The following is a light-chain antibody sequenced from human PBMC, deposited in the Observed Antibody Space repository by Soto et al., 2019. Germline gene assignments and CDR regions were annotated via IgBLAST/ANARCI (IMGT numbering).Light chain of an antibody. J-gene: IGKJ4*01. CDR3: QQYGDSPLT. CDR2: GAS. V-gene: IGKV3-20*01. CDR1: QSVSSATY. Sequence: EIVLTQSPGALSLSPGERATLSCRASQSVSSATYLAWYQQKPGQPPRLLIYGASSRAADIPDRFSGSGYGTDFTLTISRLEPEDFAVYFCQQYGDSPLTFGGGTRVETK.